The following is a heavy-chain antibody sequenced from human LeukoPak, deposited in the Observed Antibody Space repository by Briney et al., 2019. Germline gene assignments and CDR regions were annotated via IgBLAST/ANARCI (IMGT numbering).Heavy chain of an antibody. V-gene: IGHV3-23*01. CDR2: ISGSGGST. J-gene: IGHJ4*02. CDR3: AKDRSLQWELPQGFVY. D-gene: IGHD1-26*01. Sequence: GGSLRLSYAASGFTFSSYAMRWVRQAPGKGLEWVSAISGSGGSTYYADSVKGRFTISRDNSKNTLYLQMSSLRAEDTAVYYCAKDRSLQWELPQGFVYWGQGTLVTVSS. CDR1: GFTFSSYA.